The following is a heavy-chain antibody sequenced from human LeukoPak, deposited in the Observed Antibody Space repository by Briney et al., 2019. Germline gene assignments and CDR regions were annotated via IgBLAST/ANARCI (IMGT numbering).Heavy chain of an antibody. CDR3: ASRDYDFWRVKRSPDAFDI. J-gene: IGHJ3*02. Sequence: ASVKVSCKASGYTFTSYGISWVRQAPGQGLEWMGWISAYNGNTNYAQKLQGRVTMTTDTSTSTAYMELSSLRSEDTAVYYCASRDYDFWRVKRSPDAFDIWGQGTMVTVSS. V-gene: IGHV1-18*01. D-gene: IGHD3-3*01. CDR1: GYTFTSYG. CDR2: ISAYNGNT.